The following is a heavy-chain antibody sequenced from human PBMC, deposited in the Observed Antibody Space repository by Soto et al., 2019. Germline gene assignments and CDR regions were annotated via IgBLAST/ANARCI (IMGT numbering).Heavy chain of an antibody. CDR1: GFTFSDYY. J-gene: IGHJ3*02. D-gene: IGHD6-19*01. V-gene: IGHV3-11*01. Sequence: GGSLRLSCAASGFTFSDYYMSWIRQAPGKGLEWVSYISSSGSTIYYADSVKGRFTISRDNAKNSLYLQMNSLRAEDTAVYYCARVWGRIAVAGRPSDIWGQGTMVTVSS. CDR3: ARVWGRIAVAGRPSDI. CDR2: ISSSGSTI.